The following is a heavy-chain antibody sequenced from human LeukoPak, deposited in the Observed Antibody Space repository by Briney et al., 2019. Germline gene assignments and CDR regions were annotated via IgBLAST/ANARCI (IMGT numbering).Heavy chain of an antibody. CDR1: GYTFTSYY. D-gene: IGHD6-13*01. CDR2: FDPEDGET. Sequence: ASVKVSCKASGYTFTSYYMHWVRQAPGQGLEWMGGFDPEDGETIYAQKFQGRVTMTEDTSTDTAYMELSSLRSEDTAVYYCATDQGRGAAAGLFDYWGQGTLVTVSS. V-gene: IGHV1-24*01. J-gene: IGHJ4*02. CDR3: ATDQGRGAAAGLFDY.